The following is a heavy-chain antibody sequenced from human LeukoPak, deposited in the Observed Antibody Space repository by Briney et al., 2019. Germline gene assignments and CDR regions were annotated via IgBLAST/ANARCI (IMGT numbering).Heavy chain of an antibody. V-gene: IGHV4-4*09. J-gene: IGHJ4*02. CDR2: IYTSGST. Sequence: PAETLTLTCTASGGSISSYDRSWIRQPPGKGLEWIGYIYTSGSTNYNPSLKSRVTISVDTSKNQFSLKLSSVTAADTAVYYCARQGSSSPFDYWGQGTLVTVSS. D-gene: IGHD6-6*01. CDR3: ARQGSSSPFDY. CDR1: GGSISSYD.